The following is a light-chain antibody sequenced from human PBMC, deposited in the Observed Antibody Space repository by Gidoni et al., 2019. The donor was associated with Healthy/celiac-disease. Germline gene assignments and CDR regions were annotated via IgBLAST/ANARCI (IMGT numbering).Light chain of an antibody. CDR1: QSVSSN. CDR2: GAS. V-gene: IGKV3-15*01. J-gene: IGKJ1*01. CDR3: QQYNNWPPWT. Sequence: EIVMTPSPATLSVSPGERATLSCSASQSVSSNLAWYQQKPGQAPRLLIYGASTRATGIPARFSGSGSGTEFTLTISSLQYEDFAVYYCQQYNNWPPWTFGQGTKVEIK.